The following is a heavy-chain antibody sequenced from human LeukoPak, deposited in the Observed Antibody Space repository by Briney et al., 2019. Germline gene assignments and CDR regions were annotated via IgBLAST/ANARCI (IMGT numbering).Heavy chain of an antibody. Sequence: ASVKVSCKASGYTFTGYYMHWVRQAPGQGPEWMGWINPNSGGTNYAQKFQGRVTMTRDTSISTAYMELSRLRSDDTAVYYCAREPLWFGELYDWFDPWGQGTLVTVSS. D-gene: IGHD3-10*01. CDR2: INPNSGGT. CDR1: GYTFTGYY. CDR3: AREPLWFGELYDWFDP. V-gene: IGHV1-2*02. J-gene: IGHJ5*02.